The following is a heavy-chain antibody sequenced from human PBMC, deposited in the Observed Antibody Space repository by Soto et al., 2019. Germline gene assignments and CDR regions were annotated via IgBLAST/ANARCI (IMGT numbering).Heavy chain of an antibody. CDR3: ARDEFPPSYYYYGMDV. J-gene: IGHJ6*02. CDR2: INAGNGNT. CDR1: GYTFTSYA. Sequence: ASVKVSCKASGYTFTSYAMHWVRQAPGQRLEWMGWINAGNGNTKYSQKFQGRVTITRDTSASTAYMELSSLRSEDTAVYYCARDEFPPSYYYYGMDVWGQGTTVTVSS. D-gene: IGHD3-10*01. V-gene: IGHV1-3*01.